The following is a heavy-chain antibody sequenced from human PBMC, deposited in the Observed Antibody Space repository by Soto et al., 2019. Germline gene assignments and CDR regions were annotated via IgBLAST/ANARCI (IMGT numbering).Heavy chain of an antibody. D-gene: IGHD6-19*01. J-gene: IGHJ4*02. CDR1: GYMCNSYG. CDR2: ISGYNGKT. V-gene: IGHV1-18*01. Sequence: QVQLVQSGGEVKKPGASVKVSCKASGYMCNSYGVSWVRQAPGEGLEWMGWISGYNGKTEYAQRFQGRVTMSTETSTTTVYMELRSLRSDDTAVHYCARDETYRSGWYFEYWGQGTLVTVPS. CDR3: ARDETYRSGWYFEY.